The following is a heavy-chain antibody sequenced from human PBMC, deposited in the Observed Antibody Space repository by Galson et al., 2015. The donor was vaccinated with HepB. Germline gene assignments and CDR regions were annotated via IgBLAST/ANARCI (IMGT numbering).Heavy chain of an antibody. CDR2: IYYSGST. J-gene: IGHJ6*02. CDR3: ARHVGCSSTSCLYYYGMDV. D-gene: IGHD2-2*01. Sequence: ETLSLTCTVSGGSISSSSYYWGWIRQPPGKGLEWIGSIYYSGSTYYNPSLKSRVTISVDTSKSQFSLKLSSVTAADTAVYYCARHVGCSSTSCLYYYGMDVWGQGTTVTVSS. V-gene: IGHV4-39*01. CDR1: GGSISSSSYY.